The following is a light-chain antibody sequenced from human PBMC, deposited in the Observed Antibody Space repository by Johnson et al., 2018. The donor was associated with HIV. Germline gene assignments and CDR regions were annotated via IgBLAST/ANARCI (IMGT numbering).Light chain of an antibody. J-gene: IGLJ1*01. CDR3: GTWDTSLSAGGV. Sequence: QSVLTQPPSVSAAPGQNVTISCSGSSSNIGNNYVSWYQQLPGTAPKLLIYEKNKRPSGIPDRFSASKSGTSATLGITGLQTGDEADYYCGTWDTSLSAGGVFGTGTKVTVL. CDR2: EKN. V-gene: IGLV1-51*02. CDR1: SSNIGNNY.